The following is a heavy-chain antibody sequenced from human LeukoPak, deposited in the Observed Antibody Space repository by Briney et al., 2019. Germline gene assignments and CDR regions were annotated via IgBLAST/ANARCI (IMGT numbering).Heavy chain of an antibody. CDR2: ISSSGNII. D-gene: IGHD5-18*01. CDR3: ARGGSDTAMAHDY. V-gene: IGHV3-11*04. CDR1: GFTFSDYY. J-gene: IGHJ4*02. Sequence: GGSLRLSCAASGFTFSDYYMSWIRQAPGKGLEWVSYISSSGNIIYYADSVKGRFTISRDDAKNTLYLQVNSLRVEDTGVYFCARGGSDTAMAHDYWGQGILVTVSS.